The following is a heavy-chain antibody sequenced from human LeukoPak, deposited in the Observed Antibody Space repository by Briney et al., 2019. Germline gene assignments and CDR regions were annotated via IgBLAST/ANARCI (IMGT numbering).Heavy chain of an antibody. CDR2: INPNSGGT. D-gene: IGHD6-13*01. V-gene: IGHV1-2*02. J-gene: IGHJ4*02. CDR3: TRGVRKVALGTIDY. CDR1: GYTFTDYY. Sequence: ASVKVSCKASGYTFTDYYMHWVRQAPGQGLEWMGWINPNSGGTDYAQKFQGRVTLTRDTSISTAYMELSTLRSDDTAVYYCTRGVRKVALGTIDYWGQGTLVTVSS.